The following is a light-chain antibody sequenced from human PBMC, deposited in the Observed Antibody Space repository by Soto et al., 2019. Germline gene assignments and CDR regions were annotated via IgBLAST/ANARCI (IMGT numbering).Light chain of an antibody. Sequence: DIPMTQSPSSLSASVGEGVTITCRASLSIDVYLNWYQKKPGKAPKLLIYGASSLQSGVPSRFSGSGSGTDFTLTIISLQPDDFATYYCQQTYTTPLFGQGTRLELK. CDR3: QQTYTTPL. CDR1: LSIDVY. V-gene: IGKV1-39*01. J-gene: IGKJ5*01. CDR2: GAS.